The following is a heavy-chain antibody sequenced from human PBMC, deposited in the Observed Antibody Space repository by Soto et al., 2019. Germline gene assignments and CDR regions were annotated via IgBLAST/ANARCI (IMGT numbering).Heavy chain of an antibody. D-gene: IGHD3-22*01. CDR3: ARAYYYDSSGYPNYYYYGMDV. V-gene: IGHV1-69*12. Sequence: QVQLVQSGAEVKKTGSSVKVSCKASGGTFSSYAISWVRQAPGQGLEWMGGIIPIFGTANYAQKFQGRVTITADESTSTAYMELSSLRSEDTAVYYCARAYYYDSSGYPNYYYYGMDVWGQGTTVTVSS. CDR2: IIPIFGTA. J-gene: IGHJ6*02. CDR1: GGTFSSYA.